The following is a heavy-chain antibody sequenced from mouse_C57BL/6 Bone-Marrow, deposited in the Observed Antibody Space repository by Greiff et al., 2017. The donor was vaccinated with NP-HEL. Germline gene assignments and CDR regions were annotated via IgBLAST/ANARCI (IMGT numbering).Heavy chain of an antibody. CDR3: ARGSITTVVATDYAMDY. J-gene: IGHJ4*01. D-gene: IGHD1-1*01. Sequence: EVKLMESGGGLVQPGGSLKLSCAASGFTFSDYGMAWVRQAPRKGPEWVAFISNLAYSIYYADTVTGRFTISRENAKNTLYLEMSSLRSEDTAMYYCARGSITTVVATDYAMDYWGQGTSVTVSS. V-gene: IGHV5-15*01. CDR2: ISNLAYSI. CDR1: GFTFSDYG.